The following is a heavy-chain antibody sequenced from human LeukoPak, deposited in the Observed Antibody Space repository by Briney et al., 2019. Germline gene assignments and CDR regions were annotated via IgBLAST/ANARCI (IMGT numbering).Heavy chain of an antibody. CDR1: GYTFTGNY. CDR2: INSNSGGT. Sequence: ASVMVSCKASGYTFTGNYMHWVRQAPGQGLEWMGRINSNSGGTNYAQKFQGRVTMTRDTSINTAYMEMIMLTSDDTAVYYCASEGPGYLAYWGQGTLVTVSS. V-gene: IGHV1-2*06. J-gene: IGHJ4*02. CDR3: ASEGPGYLAY.